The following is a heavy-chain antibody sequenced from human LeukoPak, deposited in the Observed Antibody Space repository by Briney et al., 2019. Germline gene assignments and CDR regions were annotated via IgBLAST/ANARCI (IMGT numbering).Heavy chain of an antibody. CDR1: GFTFSSYW. D-gene: IGHD3-10*01. CDR3: ASSYAPFDY. J-gene: IGHJ4*02. Sequence: PGGSLRLSCAASGFTFSSYWMSWVRQAPGKGLEWVASIEQDGSAKHYVDSVKGRFTISRDNAKNSLSLEMNSLRDEDTAVYYCASSYAPFDYWGQGTLVTVSS. V-gene: IGHV3-7*01. CDR2: IEQDGSAK.